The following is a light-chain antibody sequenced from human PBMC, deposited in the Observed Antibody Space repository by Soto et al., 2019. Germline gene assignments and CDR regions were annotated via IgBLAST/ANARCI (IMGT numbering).Light chain of an antibody. CDR2: DAS. Sequence: EVVMTQSPATLSVSPGERATLSCRASQSVSSNLAWYQQKPGQAPRLLIYDASTRATGIPARFSGSGSGTEFTLTISGLQSEDFAVYYCQQYNNWPPSYTFGQGTKLEIK. J-gene: IGKJ2*01. CDR1: QSVSSN. CDR3: QQYNNWPPSYT. V-gene: IGKV3-15*01.